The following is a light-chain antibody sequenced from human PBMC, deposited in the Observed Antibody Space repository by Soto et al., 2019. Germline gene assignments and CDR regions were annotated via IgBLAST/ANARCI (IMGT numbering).Light chain of an antibody. CDR1: QSNSSSS. CDR3: QQYGNSPPTWT. CDR2: GAS. Sequence: ESVLTQSPGTLSLSPGERATLSCRASQSNSSSSLAWYQQKPGQAPRLLIYGASSRATGIPDRFSGSGSGTDFTLTISRLEPEDFAVYYCQQYGNSPPTWTFGQGTKVEIK. J-gene: IGKJ1*01. V-gene: IGKV3-20*01.